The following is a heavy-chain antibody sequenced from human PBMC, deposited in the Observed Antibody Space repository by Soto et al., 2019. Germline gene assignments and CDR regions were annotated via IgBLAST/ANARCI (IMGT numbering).Heavy chain of an antibody. V-gene: IGHV1-69*06. CDR3: ATTTVVNEAQTYHYYYYGMDV. CDR2: IIPIFRTP. D-gene: IGHD4-17*01. Sequence: EASVKVSCKASGGTFNTFAISWVRQAPGQGFEWLGGIIPIFRTPDYAQKFQGRVTITADKSTSTAYMELSSLRSEDTAVYYCATTTVVNEAQTYHYYYYGMDVWGQGTTVTVSS. J-gene: IGHJ6*02. CDR1: GGTFNTFA.